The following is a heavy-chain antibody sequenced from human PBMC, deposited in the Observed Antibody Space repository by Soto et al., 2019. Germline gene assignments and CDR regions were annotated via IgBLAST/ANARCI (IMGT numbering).Heavy chain of an antibody. D-gene: IGHD6-13*01. CDR1: GFTFSSYG. J-gene: IGHJ6*02. CDR3: AKDCGYSSSGVCYYGMDV. CDR2: ISYDGSNK. Sequence: PGGSLRLSCAASGFTFSSYGMHWVRQAPGKGLEWVAVISYDGSNKYYADSVKGRFTISRDNSKNTLYLQMNSLRAEDTAVYYCAKDCGYSSSGVCYYGMDVWGQGTTVTVSS. V-gene: IGHV3-30*18.